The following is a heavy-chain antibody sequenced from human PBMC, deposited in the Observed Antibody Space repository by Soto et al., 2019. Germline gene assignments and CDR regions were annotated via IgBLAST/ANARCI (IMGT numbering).Heavy chain of an antibody. J-gene: IGHJ5*02. CDR1: GYTLTELS. D-gene: IGHD5-12*01. CDR3: ATGGYSGYWFDP. Sequence: ASVKVSCKVSGYTLTELSMHWVRQAPGKGLEWMGGFDLEDGETIYAQKFQGRVTMTEDTSTDTAYMELSSLRSEDTAVYYCATGGYSGYWFDPWGQGTLVTVSS. V-gene: IGHV1-24*01. CDR2: FDLEDGET.